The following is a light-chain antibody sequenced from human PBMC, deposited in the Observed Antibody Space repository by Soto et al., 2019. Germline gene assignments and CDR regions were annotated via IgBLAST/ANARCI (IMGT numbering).Light chain of an antibody. CDR2: KAS. J-gene: IGKJ1*01. CDR3: QQYNSYPWT. V-gene: IGKV1-5*03. CDR1: QSISSW. Sequence: DLQMTQSPSTLSASVGDRVTITCRASQSISSWVAWYQQKPGKAPNLLIYKASNLESGVPSRFRGSGSGTDFTLTISSLQPDDFATYYGQQYNSYPWTFGRGTKVYIK.